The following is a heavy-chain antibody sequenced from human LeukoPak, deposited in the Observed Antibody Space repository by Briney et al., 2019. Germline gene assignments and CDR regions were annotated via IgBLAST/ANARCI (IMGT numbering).Heavy chain of an antibody. CDR2: INHSGST. D-gene: IGHD3-10*01. V-gene: IGHV4-34*01. CDR1: GFTFSSYE. J-gene: IGHJ4*02. CDR3: ARRGEVRGVRF. Sequence: GSLRLSCAASGFTFSSYEMNWARQPPGKGLEWIGEINHSGSTNYNPSLKSRVTISVDTSKNQFSLKLSSVTAADTAVYYCARRGEVRGVRFWGQGTLITVSS.